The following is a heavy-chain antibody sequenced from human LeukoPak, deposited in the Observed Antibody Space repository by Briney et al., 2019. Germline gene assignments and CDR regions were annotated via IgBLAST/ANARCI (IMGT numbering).Heavy chain of an antibody. V-gene: IGHV3-23*01. D-gene: IGHD4-17*01. J-gene: IGHJ6*03. CDR3: AKGGCASRVTTSRVVFGYYYYLDV. CDR2: IRGSGRTT. CDR1: ALTFSSYA. Sequence: GGSLTLSCAAYALTFSSYAMSWDRHAAGKGLVWVSAIRGSGRTTSHTDSGKGRFSTCRDTSKNTLYLQLYSLRAEDTAVYDCAKGGCASRVTTSRVVFGYYYYLDVWGKGTPVTVSS.